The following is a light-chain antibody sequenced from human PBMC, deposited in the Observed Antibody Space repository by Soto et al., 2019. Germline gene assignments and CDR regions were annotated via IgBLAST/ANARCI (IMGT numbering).Light chain of an antibody. Sequence: EIVLMQSPDILSLSPGERATVSCRASETITNNDLAWYQQKPGQAPRLLLYGASTSPTGIPDRFSGSGSGTDFTLTIDRLEPEDCAVYFCHHYGSSPPYTFGQGTKLDIK. V-gene: IGKV3-20*01. J-gene: IGKJ2*01. CDR1: ETITNND. CDR3: HHYGSSPPYT. CDR2: GAS.